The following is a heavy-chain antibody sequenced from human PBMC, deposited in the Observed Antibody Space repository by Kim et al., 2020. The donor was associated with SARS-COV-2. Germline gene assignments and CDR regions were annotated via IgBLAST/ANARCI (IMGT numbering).Heavy chain of an antibody. J-gene: IGHJ5*02. D-gene: IGHD1-1*01. CDR3: ARDRAGATLQGWFDP. CDR2: ISPHSGNR. V-gene: IGHV1-18*01. CDR1: GYTFTSYG. Sequence: ASVKVSCKASGYTFTSYGISWVRQAPGQGLEWVGWISPHSGNRNYAQNLQGRVTMTTDTSTSTAYMELRSLRPDDTAVYYCARDRAGATLQGWFDPGGQGTLVTVSS.